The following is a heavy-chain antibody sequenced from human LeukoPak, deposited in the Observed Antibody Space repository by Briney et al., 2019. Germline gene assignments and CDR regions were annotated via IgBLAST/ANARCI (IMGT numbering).Heavy chain of an antibody. J-gene: IGHJ4*02. V-gene: IGHV4-61*02. Sequence: SETLSLTCTVSGGSISSSSYYWSWIRQPAGKGLEWIGRIYTSGSTNYNPSLKSRVTMSVDTSKNQFSLSLTSVTAADTAVYYCARGRGGSGSYGHFDYWGQGTLVTVSS. CDR2: IYTSGST. CDR3: ARGRGGSGSYGHFDY. D-gene: IGHD1-26*01. CDR1: GGSISSSSYY.